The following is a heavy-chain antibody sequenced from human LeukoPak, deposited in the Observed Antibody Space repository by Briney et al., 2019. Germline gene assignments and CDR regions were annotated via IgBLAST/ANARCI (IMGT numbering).Heavy chain of an antibody. V-gene: IGHV1-2*02. CDR2: INPNSGGT. CDR1: GYTFTSYY. D-gene: IGHD3/OR15-3a*01. Sequence: GASVKVSCKASGYTFTSYYMHWVRQAPGQGLEWMGWINPNSGGTNYAQKFQGRVTMTRDTSIGTAYMELSRLRSDDTAVYYCARVDWLTHFDYWGQGTLVTVSS. J-gene: IGHJ4*02. CDR3: ARVDWLTHFDY.